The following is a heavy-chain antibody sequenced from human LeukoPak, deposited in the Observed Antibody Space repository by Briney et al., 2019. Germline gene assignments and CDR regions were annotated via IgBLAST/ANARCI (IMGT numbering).Heavy chain of an antibody. D-gene: IGHD1-26*01. Sequence: GGSLRLSCAASGFSFRSFEMSWVRQAPGKGLECIAYISSASGTIYHADSVKGRFTISRDNANNSLYLQMNSLRAEDTAIYYCARSTELSDPYFYYGMDVWGQGTRSPSP. V-gene: IGHV3-48*03. J-gene: IGHJ6*02. CDR1: GFSFRSFE. CDR2: ISSASGTI. CDR3: ARSTELSDPYFYYGMDV.